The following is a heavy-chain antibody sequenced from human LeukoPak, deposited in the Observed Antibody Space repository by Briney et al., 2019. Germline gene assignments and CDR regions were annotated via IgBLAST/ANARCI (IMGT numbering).Heavy chain of an antibody. CDR1: GYTFTSYD. CDR3: ARGYYYGSERYAFDI. Sequence: GASVKVSCKASGYTFTSYDINWVRQATGQGLEWMGWMNPNSGNTGYAQKFQGRVTTTRDTSTSTVYMELSSLRSEDTAVYYCARGYYYGSERYAFDIWGQGTMVTVSS. V-gene: IGHV1-8*02. CDR2: MNPNSGNT. D-gene: IGHD3-10*01. J-gene: IGHJ3*02.